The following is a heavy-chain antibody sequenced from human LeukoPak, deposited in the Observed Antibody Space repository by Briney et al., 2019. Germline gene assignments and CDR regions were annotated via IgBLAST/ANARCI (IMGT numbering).Heavy chain of an antibody. CDR2: IYYSGST. CDR3: ARGGSGSYPVFDY. Sequence: SETLSLTCTVSGGSISSSSYYWGWIRQPPGTGLEWIGSIYYSGSTYYNPSLKSRVTISVDTSKNQFSLKLTSVTAADAAVYYCARGGSGSYPVFDYWGQGTLVTVSS. V-gene: IGHV4-39*01. CDR1: GGSISSSSYY. D-gene: IGHD1-26*01. J-gene: IGHJ4*02.